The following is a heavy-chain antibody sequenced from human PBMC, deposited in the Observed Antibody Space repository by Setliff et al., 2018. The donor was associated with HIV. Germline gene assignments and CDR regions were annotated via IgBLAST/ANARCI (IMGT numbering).Heavy chain of an antibody. CDR3: ARAVAASATSVVDY. V-gene: IGHV4-39*07. J-gene: IGHJ4*02. Sequence: SETLSLTCSVSGDSVSSRSYYWGWIRQSPGKGLEWIGSIYFNGITHDNPSLKSRITISMEASKTHFSLTLNSVTAADTAVYYCARAVAASATSVVDYWGQGIQVTVSS. CDR2: IYFNGIT. CDR1: GDSVSSRSYY. D-gene: IGHD6-13*01.